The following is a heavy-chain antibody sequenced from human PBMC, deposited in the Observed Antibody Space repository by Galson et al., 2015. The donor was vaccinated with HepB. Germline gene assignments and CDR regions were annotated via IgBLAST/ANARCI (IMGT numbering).Heavy chain of an antibody. Sequence: SVKVSCKASGGSFSSYTINWVRQAPGQGLEWMGRIIPFLHIAHYAQKFQDRVTITADISTGTAYMELSRLTSEDTAVYYCARETATTGTTNWFDPWGQGTLVTVSS. D-gene: IGHD1-1*01. CDR1: GGSFSSYT. CDR3: ARETATTGTTNWFDP. V-gene: IGHV1-69*04. J-gene: IGHJ5*02. CDR2: IIPFLHIA.